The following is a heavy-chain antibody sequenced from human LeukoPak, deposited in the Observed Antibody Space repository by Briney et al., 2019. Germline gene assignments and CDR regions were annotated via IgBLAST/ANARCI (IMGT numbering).Heavy chain of an antibody. CDR2: ISYDGSNK. CDR3: ARGIDY. Sequence: GRSLRLSCAASGFTFSSYAMHWDRQAPGKGLEWVAVISYDGSNKYYADSVKGRFTISRDNSKNTLYLQMNSLRAEDTAVYYCARGIDYWGQGTLVTVSS. J-gene: IGHJ4*02. CDR1: GFTFSSYA. V-gene: IGHV3-30-3*01.